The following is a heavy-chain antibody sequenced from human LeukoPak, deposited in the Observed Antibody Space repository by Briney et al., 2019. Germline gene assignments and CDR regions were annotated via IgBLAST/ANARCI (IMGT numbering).Heavy chain of an antibody. D-gene: IGHD2-2*01. Sequence: PGGSLRLSCAASGFTFSSYAMHWVRQAPGKGLEWVAVISYDGSNKYYADSVKGRFTISRDNSKKTLYPQMNSLRAEDTAVYYCECRDSYRYWGQGTLVTVSS. CDR1: GFTFSSYA. CDR3: ECRDSYRY. J-gene: IGHJ4*02. CDR2: ISYDGSNK. V-gene: IGHV3-30-3*01.